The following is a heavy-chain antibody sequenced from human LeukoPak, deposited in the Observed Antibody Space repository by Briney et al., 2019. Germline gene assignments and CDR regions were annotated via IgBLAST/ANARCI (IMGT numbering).Heavy chain of an antibody. Sequence: GASVKVSCKASGYTFTSYGITWVRQAPGQGLEWMGWISGYNGNTNYAQKLQGRVTMTTDTSTSTAYMELRSLRSDDTAVYYCARGGAIVGALLDDAFDIWGQGTMVTVSS. J-gene: IGHJ3*02. CDR3: ARGGAIVGALLDDAFDI. CDR2: ISGYNGNT. D-gene: IGHD1-26*01. CDR1: GYTFTSYG. V-gene: IGHV1-18*01.